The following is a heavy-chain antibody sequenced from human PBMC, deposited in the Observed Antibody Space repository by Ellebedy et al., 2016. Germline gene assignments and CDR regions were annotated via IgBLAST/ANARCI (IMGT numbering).Heavy chain of an antibody. D-gene: IGHD4-17*01. V-gene: IGHV3-23*01. Sequence: GESLKISXAPSGLTVSSFFMGWVRQAPGKGLEWVSTISAGGDNTQFADSVKGRFTVSRDNSRNTVYLQMNDLRVEDTALYYCRQGHYADLWGQGTLVTVSS. CDR1: GLTVSSFF. CDR3: RQGHYADL. J-gene: IGHJ5*02. CDR2: ISAGGDNT.